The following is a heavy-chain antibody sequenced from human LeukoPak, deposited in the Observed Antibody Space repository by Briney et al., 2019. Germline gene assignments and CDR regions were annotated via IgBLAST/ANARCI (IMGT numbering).Heavy chain of an antibody. CDR2: IYSGGST. Sequence: GGSLRLSCAASGFTVSSNYMSWVRQAPGKGLEWVSVIYSGGSTYYADSVKGRFTISRDNSKNTLYLQMNSLRAEDTAVYYCARVPGGCGGDCYYFDYWGQGTLVTVSS. D-gene: IGHD2-21*02. J-gene: IGHJ4*02. CDR1: GFTVSSNY. CDR3: ARVPGGCGGDCYYFDY. V-gene: IGHV3-66*01.